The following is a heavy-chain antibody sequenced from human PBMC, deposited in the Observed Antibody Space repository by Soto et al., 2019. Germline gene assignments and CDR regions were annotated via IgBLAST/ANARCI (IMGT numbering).Heavy chain of an antibody. V-gene: IGHV4-4*07. CDR2: IHSSGST. D-gene: IGHD6-13*01. Sequence: PSETLSLTYTVSGASMNSYHWSWIRQPAGKGLEWIGHIHSSGSTNYNPSLKSRVTMSVDTSKNQFSLRLMSLTAADTAVYYCARDQGVAAAGITWFDPWGQGSLVTVSS. CDR1: GASMNSYH. CDR3: ARDQGVAAAGITWFDP. J-gene: IGHJ5*02.